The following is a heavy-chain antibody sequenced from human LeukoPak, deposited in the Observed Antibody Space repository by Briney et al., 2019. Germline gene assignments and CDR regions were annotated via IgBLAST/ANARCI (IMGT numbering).Heavy chain of an antibody. CDR2: ISSSGSTI. D-gene: IGHD2-21*02. Sequence: PGGSLRLSCAASGFTFSSYEMNWVRQAPGKGLEWVSYISSSGSTIYYADSVKGRFTISRDNAKNSLYLQMNSLRAEDTAVYYCASRSYGDNIDYWGQGTLVTVSS. V-gene: IGHV3-48*03. J-gene: IGHJ4*02. CDR1: GFTFSSYE. CDR3: ASRSYGDNIDY.